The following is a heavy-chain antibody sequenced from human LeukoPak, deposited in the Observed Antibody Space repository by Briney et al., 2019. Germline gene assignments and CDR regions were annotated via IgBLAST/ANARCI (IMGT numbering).Heavy chain of an antibody. J-gene: IGHJ4*02. CDR1: GYTFTSYG. CDR2: ISAYNGNT. Sequence: GASVKVPRKASGYTFTSYGISWVRQAPGQGLEWMGWISAYNGNTNYAQKLQGRVTMTTDTSTSTAYMELRSLRSDDTAVYYCARDWGYCSSTSCYLVWGQGTLVTVSS. D-gene: IGHD2-2*01. CDR3: ARDWGYCSSTSCYLV. V-gene: IGHV1-18*01.